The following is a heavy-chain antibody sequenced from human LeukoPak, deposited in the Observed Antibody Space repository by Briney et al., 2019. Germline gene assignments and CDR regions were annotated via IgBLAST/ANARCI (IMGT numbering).Heavy chain of an antibody. J-gene: IGHJ4*02. V-gene: IGHV1-69*06. D-gene: IGHD3-10*01. CDR1: GGTFSSYA. Sequence: SAKVSCKASGGTFSSYAISWVRQAPGQGLEWMGRIIPIFGTANYAQKFQGRVTTTADKSTSTAYMELSSLRSEDTAVYYCAREDTTTVVGEAFDYWGQGTLVTVSS. CDR3: AREDTTTVVGEAFDY. CDR2: IIPIFGTA.